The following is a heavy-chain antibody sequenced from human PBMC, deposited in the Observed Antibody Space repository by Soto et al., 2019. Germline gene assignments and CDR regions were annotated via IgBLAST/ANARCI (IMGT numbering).Heavy chain of an antibody. V-gene: IGHV1-69*13. J-gene: IGHJ6*02. D-gene: IGHD3-16*01. CDR1: GGTFRTYA. CDR2: IVPIFHTA. Sequence: SVKVSCEASGGTFRTYAFSWVRQAPGHGLEWMGGIVPIFHTANYAQKYQGRVAITADEATSTAYMELGSLRSEDTAVYYCAGGEAIAPDHAETFQSSYLVDVWGQGTTVTVSS. CDR3: AGGEAIAPDHAETFQSSYLVDV.